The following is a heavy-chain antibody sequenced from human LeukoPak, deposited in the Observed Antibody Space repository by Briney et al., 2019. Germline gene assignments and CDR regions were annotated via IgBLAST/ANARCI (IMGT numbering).Heavy chain of an antibody. CDR3: ARRSSSSWFDY. D-gene: IGHD6-13*01. CDR1: GGSISSYY. V-gene: IGHV4-4*09. J-gene: IGHJ4*02. CDR2: IYTSGST. Sequence: SETLSLTCTVPGGSISSYYWSWIRQPPGKGLEWIGYIYTSGSTNYNPSLKSRVTISVDTSKNQFSLKLSSVTAADTAVYYCARRSSSSWFDYWGQGTLVTVSS.